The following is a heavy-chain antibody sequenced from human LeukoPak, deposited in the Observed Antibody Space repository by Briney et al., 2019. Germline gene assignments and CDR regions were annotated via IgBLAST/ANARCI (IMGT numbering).Heavy chain of an antibody. CDR1: GFTFSSYG. CDR2: ISGSGGST. V-gene: IGHV3-23*01. J-gene: IGHJ4*02. CDR3: AKDHSSGYSDY. D-gene: IGHD3-22*01. Sequence: PGGTLRLSCAASGFTFSSYGMSWVRQAPGKGLEWVSAISGSGGSTYYADSVKGRFTVSRDNSKNTLYLQMNSLRAEDTAVYYCAKDHSSGYSDYWGQGTLVTVSS.